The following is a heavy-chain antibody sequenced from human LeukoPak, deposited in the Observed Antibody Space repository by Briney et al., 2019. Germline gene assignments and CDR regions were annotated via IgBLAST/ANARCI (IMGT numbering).Heavy chain of an antibody. D-gene: IGHD1-26*01. CDR1: GGSISSYY. J-gene: IGHJ6*03. CDR2: IYYSGST. V-gene: IGHV4-59*01. CDR3: ARVPGTSYYYYYMDV. Sequence: SETLSLTCTVSGGSISSYYWSWIRQPPGKGLEWIGYIYYSGSTNYNPSLKSRVTISVDASKNQFSLKLSSVTAADTAVYYCARVPGTSYYYYYMDVWGKGTTVTVSS.